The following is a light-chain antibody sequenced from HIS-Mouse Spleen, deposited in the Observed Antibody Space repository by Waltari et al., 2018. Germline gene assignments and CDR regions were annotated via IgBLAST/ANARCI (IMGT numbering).Light chain of an antibody. V-gene: IGLV1-44*01. Sequence: QSVLTQPPSASGTPGQRVTICCSGSSSNSGSNTVNWYQQLPGTAPKLLIYSNTQRPSGVPDRFSGSKSGTSASLAISGLQSEDEADYYCAAWDDSLNGYVFGTGTKVTVL. J-gene: IGLJ1*01. CDR2: SNT. CDR1: SSNSGSNT. CDR3: AAWDDSLNGYV.